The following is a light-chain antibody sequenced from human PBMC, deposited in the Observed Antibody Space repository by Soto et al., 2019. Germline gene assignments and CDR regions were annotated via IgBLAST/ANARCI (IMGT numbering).Light chain of an antibody. CDR2: LAS. CDR3: QQSYSTPQT. CDR1: QGISNS. Sequence: AIQLTQSPSSLSASVGDRVTITCRASQGISNSLAWYQQKPGKAPKLLMYLASTLQSGVPARFSGSGSGTNFTLTISSLQPEDFATYYCQQSYSTPQTFGQGTKVDIK. J-gene: IGKJ1*01. V-gene: IGKV1-13*02.